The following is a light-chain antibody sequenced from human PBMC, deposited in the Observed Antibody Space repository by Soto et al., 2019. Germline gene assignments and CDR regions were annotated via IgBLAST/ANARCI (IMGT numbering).Light chain of an antibody. CDR1: SSDVGGYNY. CDR3: SSYTTSSTYV. CDR2: EVS. Sequence: QSALTQPASVSGSPGQSITISFTGTSSDVGGYNYVSWYQQHPGKAPKLMIYEVSNRPSGVSNRFSGSKSGNTASLSISGLQAEDEADYCCSSYTTSSTYVFGIGTKLTVL. J-gene: IGLJ1*01. V-gene: IGLV2-14*01.